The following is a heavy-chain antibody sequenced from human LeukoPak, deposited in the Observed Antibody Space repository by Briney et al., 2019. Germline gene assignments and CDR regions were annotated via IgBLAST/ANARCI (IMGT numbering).Heavy chain of an antibody. CDR1: GFTFRNYG. Sequence: PGGSLRLSCAASGFTFRNYGMYWVRQAPGKGLEWVAVIWYDGGNKDYADSVKGRFTISRDNSKNTLYLQMNSLRAEDTAVYYCARDLTSVGVLRYFDWSATYYYYYGMDVWGQGTTVTVSS. D-gene: IGHD3-9*01. CDR3: ARDLTSVGVLRYFDWSATYYYYYGMDV. J-gene: IGHJ6*02. CDR2: IWYDGGNK. V-gene: IGHV3-33*08.